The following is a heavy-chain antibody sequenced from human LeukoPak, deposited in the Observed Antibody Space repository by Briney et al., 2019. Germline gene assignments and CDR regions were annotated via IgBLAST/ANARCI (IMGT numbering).Heavy chain of an antibody. Sequence: GGSLRLSCAASGFSFSNAWMSWVRQAPGKGLEWVGRIKSNTDGGTTDYAAPVKGRFTISRDDSKSTLYLQMDSLQTEDTAVYYCASLVGFSLYYWGQGTLVTVSS. J-gene: IGHJ4*02. CDR3: ASLVGFSLYY. V-gene: IGHV3-15*01. D-gene: IGHD1-26*01. CDR1: GFSFSNAW. CDR2: IKSNTDGGTT.